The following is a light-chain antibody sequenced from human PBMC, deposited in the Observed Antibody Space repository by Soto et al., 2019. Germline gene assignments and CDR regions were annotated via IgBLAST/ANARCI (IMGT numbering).Light chain of an antibody. CDR3: AAWDDTLSGVV. CDR2: RDN. CDR1: SSNIGSNY. V-gene: IGLV1-47*01. J-gene: IGLJ2*01. Sequence: QSVLTQPPSASGTPGQRVTISCSGSSSNIGSNYVYWYQQLPRTAPKLLLYRDNQRPSGVPHRFSDSKTGASASLAISGRRSDDEADYYCAAWDDTLSGVVFGGGTKVTVL.